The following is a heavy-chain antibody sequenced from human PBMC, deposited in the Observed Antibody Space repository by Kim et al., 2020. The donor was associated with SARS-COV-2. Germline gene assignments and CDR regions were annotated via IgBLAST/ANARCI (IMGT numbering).Heavy chain of an antibody. D-gene: IGHD1-26*01. CDR1: GGSISSYY. V-gene: IGHV4-59*08. CDR3: ARRGNYESGNDY. J-gene: IGHJ4*02. CDR2: IYYSGST. Sequence: SETLSLTCTVSGGSISSYYWSWIRQPPGKGLEWIGYIYYSGSTNYNPSLKSRVTISVDTSKNQFSLKLSSVTAADTAVYYCARRGNYESGNDYWGQGTLLTVSS.